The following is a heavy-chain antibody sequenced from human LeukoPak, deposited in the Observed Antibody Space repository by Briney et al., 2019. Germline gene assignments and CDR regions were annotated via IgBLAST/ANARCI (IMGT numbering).Heavy chain of an antibody. Sequence: ASVKVPCKASGYTFTGYYMHWVRQAPGQGLEWMGWINPNSGGTNYAQKFQGRVTMTRDTSISTAYMELSRLRSDDTAVYYCASVGGFGELVYAFDIWGQGTMVTVSS. V-gene: IGHV1-2*02. D-gene: IGHD3-10*01. CDR2: INPNSGGT. J-gene: IGHJ3*02. CDR1: GYTFTGYY. CDR3: ASVGGFGELVYAFDI.